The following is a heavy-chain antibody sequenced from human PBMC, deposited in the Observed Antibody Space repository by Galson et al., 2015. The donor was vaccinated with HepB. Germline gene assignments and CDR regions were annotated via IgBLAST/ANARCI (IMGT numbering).Heavy chain of an antibody. CDR3: ARRSGGSSMDV. D-gene: IGHD2-15*01. Sequence: SLRLSCAASGFTFSSYGMHWVRQAPGKGLEWVAVIRYDGSNKYYADSVKGRFTISRDNSKNTLYLQMNSLRAEDTAVYYCARRSGGSSMDVWGQGTVVTVSS. J-gene: IGHJ6*02. V-gene: IGHV3-33*01. CDR1: GFTFSSYG. CDR2: IRYDGSNK.